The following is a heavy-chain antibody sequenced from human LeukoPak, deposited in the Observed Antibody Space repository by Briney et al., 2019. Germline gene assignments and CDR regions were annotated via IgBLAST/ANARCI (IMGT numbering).Heavy chain of an antibody. Sequence: PGGSLRLSCAASGFTFSSYGMHWVRQAPGKGLEWVAFILFDGTNKYYADSVKGRFTISRDNSKNTLYLQMNSLRAEDTAVYYCAKDISGGDCPDYWGQGTLVTVSS. J-gene: IGHJ4*02. D-gene: IGHD2-21*02. CDR3: AKDISGGDCPDY. CDR2: ILFDGTNK. CDR1: GFTFSSYG. V-gene: IGHV3-30*02.